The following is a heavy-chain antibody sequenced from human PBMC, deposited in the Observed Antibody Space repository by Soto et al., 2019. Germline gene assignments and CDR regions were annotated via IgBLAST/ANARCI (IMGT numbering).Heavy chain of an antibody. V-gene: IGHV3-23*01. CDR2: ISGSGGST. J-gene: IGHJ4*02. Sequence: GGSLRLSCAASGFTFSSYAMSWVRQAPGKGLEWVSAISGSGGSTYYADSVKGRFTISRDNCKNTLYLQMNSLRAEDTAVYYCAKDLFYYYDSSGFENWGQGTLVTVSS. CDR1: GFTFSSYA. D-gene: IGHD3-22*01. CDR3: AKDLFYYYDSSGFEN.